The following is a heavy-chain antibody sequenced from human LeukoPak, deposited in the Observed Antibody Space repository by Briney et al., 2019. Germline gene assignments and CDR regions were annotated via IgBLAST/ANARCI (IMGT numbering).Heavy chain of an antibody. CDR1: GFTVSGNY. Sequence: GGSLRLSCAASGFTVSGNYMNWVRQAPGKGLEWVSLIYTGGSTYYADSVKGRFTISRDNSKNTLYLQMNSLRAEDTAVYYCATSNYYDSSGFHFQDWGQGTLVTVSS. V-gene: IGHV3-53*01. CDR3: ATSNYYDSSGFHFQD. D-gene: IGHD3-22*01. CDR2: IYTGGST. J-gene: IGHJ1*01.